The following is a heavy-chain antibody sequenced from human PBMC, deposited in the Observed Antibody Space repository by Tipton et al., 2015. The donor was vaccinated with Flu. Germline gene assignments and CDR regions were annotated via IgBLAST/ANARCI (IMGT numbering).Heavy chain of an antibody. V-gene: IGHV4-34*01. CDR3: ARSVVGSGSQYPVGYYYYGMDV. Sequence: TLSLTCVVHGGSFSGYYWSWIRRSPGKGLEWIGEIDHSGTTNYSPSLKSRVTISRDTSKIQFSLNMGSVTAADTAVYYWARSVVGSGSQYPVGYYYYGMDVWGQGTTVTVSS. J-gene: IGHJ6*02. D-gene: IGHD3-10*01. CDR2: IDHSGTT. CDR1: GGSFSGYY.